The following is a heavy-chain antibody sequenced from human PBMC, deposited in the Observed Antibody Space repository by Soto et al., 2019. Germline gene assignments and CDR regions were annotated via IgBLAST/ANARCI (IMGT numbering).Heavy chain of an antibody. Sequence: GSGPTLVNPTQTLTLTCTFSGFSVSTSGVGVGWIRQPPGKALEWLTLIYWDGNKRYSPSLRSRLTITKDTSKNQVVLTMTNMDPVDTATYYCAHMTLASSGFEPFDYWGQGTLVTVSS. D-gene: IGHD3-9*01. J-gene: IGHJ4*01. CDR3: AHMTLASSGFEPFDY. V-gene: IGHV2-5*02. CDR2: IYWDGNK. CDR1: GFSVSTSGVG.